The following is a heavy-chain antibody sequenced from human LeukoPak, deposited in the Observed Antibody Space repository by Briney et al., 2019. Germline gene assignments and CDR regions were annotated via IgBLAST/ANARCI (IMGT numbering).Heavy chain of an antibody. CDR1: GYTFTSYY. CDR3: ARSGGDIVVVPAAGGKFDP. CDR2: INPSGGST. D-gene: IGHD2-2*01. V-gene: IGHV1-46*01. J-gene: IGHJ5*02. Sequence: ASVKVSCKASGYTFTSYYMHWVRQAPGQGLEWMGIINPSGGSTSYAQKFQGRVTMTRDTSTSTVYMELSSLRSEDRAVYYCARSGGDIVVVPAAGGKFDPWGQGTLVTVSS.